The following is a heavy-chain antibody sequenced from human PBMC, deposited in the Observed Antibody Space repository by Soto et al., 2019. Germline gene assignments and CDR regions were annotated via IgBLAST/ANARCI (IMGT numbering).Heavy chain of an antibody. D-gene: IGHD6-19*01. CDR3: AIAVAGTHGMDV. Sequence: QVQLVQSGAEVKKPESSVKVSCKASGGTFSSYTIIWVRQAPGQGLEWMGRIIPILGITNYAQKFQGRVTITADKSTSTAYMELSSLRSEDTAVYYCAIAVAGTHGMDVWAQGTTVTVS. CDR1: GGTFSSYT. J-gene: IGHJ6*02. V-gene: IGHV1-69*02. CDR2: IIPILGIT.